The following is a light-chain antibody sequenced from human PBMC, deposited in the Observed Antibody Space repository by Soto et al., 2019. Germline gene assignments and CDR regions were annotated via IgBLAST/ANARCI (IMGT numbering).Light chain of an antibody. CDR1: QSVLYSSNNKNY. V-gene: IGKV4-1*01. Sequence: DIVMTQSPDSLAVSLGERATIKCKSIQSVLYSSNNKNYLTWYQQKPGQAPRLLIYDTSSRATGVPDRYSASGSGTDFTLTISRLEPEDFAVFFCQQYGTSEIIFGQGTRLEIK. CDR2: DTS. CDR3: QQYGTSEII. J-gene: IGKJ5*01.